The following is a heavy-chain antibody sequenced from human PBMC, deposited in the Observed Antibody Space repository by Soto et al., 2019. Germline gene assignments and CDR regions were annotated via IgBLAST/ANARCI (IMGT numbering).Heavy chain of an antibody. CDR1: GDSISSGDYY. J-gene: IGHJ4*02. V-gene: IGHV4-30-4*01. CDR3: ARSRYCSSTSCFTLGDYFDS. CDR2: IYYSGTT. Sequence: PSETLSLTCTVSGDSISSGDYYWSWIRQPPGKGLEWIGHIYYSGTTYYNPALKSRVTISVDTSKNQFSLKLSSVTAADTAVYHCARSRYCSSTSCFTLGDYFDSWGQGTLVTVS. D-gene: IGHD2-2*01.